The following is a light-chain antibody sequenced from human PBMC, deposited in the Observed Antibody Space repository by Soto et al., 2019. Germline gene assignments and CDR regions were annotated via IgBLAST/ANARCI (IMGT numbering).Light chain of an antibody. CDR1: QSVSSRY. J-gene: IGKJ5*01. V-gene: IGKV3-20*01. CDR3: QQYGTTPIT. Sequence: EIILAESRGRLDLSPGGRATLSSRASQSVSSRYLAWYQQKPGQAPRLLIYGASSRATGIPDRFSGSGSGTDFTLTISRLEPEDFAVYYCQQYGTTPITFGQGTRLEIK. CDR2: GAS.